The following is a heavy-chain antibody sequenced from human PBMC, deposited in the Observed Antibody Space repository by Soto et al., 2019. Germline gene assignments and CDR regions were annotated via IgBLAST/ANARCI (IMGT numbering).Heavy chain of an antibody. CDR1: GFSLSTSGVG. J-gene: IGHJ5*02. CDR3: ARRRGYCSGGSCYSIWFDP. V-gene: IGHV2-5*02. D-gene: IGHD2-15*01. Sequence: QITLKESGPTLVKPTQTLTLTCTFSGFSLSTSGVGVGWIRQPPGKALEWLALIYWDDDKRYSPSLKSRLTITEVTAKKQVVITVTNMGAVDTATYYCARRRGYCSGGSCYSIWFDPWGQGTLVTVSS. CDR2: IYWDDDK.